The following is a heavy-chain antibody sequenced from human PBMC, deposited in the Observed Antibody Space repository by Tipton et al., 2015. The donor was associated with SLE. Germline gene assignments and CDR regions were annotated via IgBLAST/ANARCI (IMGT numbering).Heavy chain of an antibody. CDR3: AKDRIDSSTWVTVYCMDV. CDR1: GFTVRNTA. Sequence: SLRLSCAASGFTVRNTAMSWVRQAPEKGLDWVSVIYDGGGTYYADSVKGRFTISRDNTKNTLYLQMDSLSAEDTAVYYCAKDRIDSSTWVTVYCMDVWGQGTALTVSS. V-gene: IGHV3-23*03. D-gene: IGHD2-2*01. CDR2: IYDGGGT. J-gene: IGHJ6*02.